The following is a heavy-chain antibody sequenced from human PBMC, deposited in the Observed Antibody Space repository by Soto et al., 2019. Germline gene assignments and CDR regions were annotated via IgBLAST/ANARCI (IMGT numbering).Heavy chain of an antibody. D-gene: IGHD6-19*01. CDR1: GFTFGDYA. CDR2: IRSKAYGGTT. J-gene: IGHJ4*02. CDR3: TRETDSSGWFYYFDY. V-gene: IGHV3-49*04. Sequence: GGSLRLSCTASGFTFGDYAMSWVRQAPGTGLEWVAFIRSKAYGGTTEYAASVKGRFTISRDDSKSIAYLQMNSLKTEDTAVYYCTRETDSSGWFYYFDYWGQGTLVTVSS.